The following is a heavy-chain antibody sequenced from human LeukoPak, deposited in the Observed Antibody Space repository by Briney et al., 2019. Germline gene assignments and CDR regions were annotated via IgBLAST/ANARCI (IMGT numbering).Heavy chain of an antibody. D-gene: IGHD1-7*01. V-gene: IGHV4-59*01. CDR1: GGSISSYY. CDR2: IYYSGST. Sequence: PSETLSLTCTVSGGSISSYYWSWIRQPPGKGPEWIGYIYYSGSTNYNPSLKSRVTISVDTSKNQFSLKLSSVTAADTAVYYCARVGRLLELRGYYYMDVWGKGTTVTVSS. J-gene: IGHJ6*03. CDR3: ARVGRLLELRGYYYMDV.